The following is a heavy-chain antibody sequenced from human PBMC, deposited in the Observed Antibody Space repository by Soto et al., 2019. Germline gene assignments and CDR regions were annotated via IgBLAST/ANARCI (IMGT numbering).Heavy chain of an antibody. V-gene: IGHV1-69*06. D-gene: IGHD2-15*01. CDR1: GGTFSSYV. CDR2: IIPIFGTA. Sequence: QVQLVQSGAEVKKPGSSVKVSCKASGGTFSSYVISWVRQAPGQGLEWMGGIIPIFGTANYAQKFQVRVTITADKSTSTAYMELSSLRSDDTAVYYCARGPLGAIIVVVAYYFDYWGKGTLVTVSS. CDR3: ARGPLGAIIVVVAYYFDY. J-gene: IGHJ4*02.